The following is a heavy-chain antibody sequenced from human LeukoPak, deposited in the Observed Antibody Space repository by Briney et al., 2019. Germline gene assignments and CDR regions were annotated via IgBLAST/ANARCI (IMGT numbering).Heavy chain of an antibody. Sequence: GGSLRLSCAASGFSVITNFMTWVRQAPGKGLAWVSVIYGGDITYYADSVKGRFTVSRDNSTNTAYLQMSSLRAEDTAVYYCASWNDVGSFHLDDWGQGTLVTVSS. CDR3: ASWNDVGSFHLDD. CDR2: IYGGDIT. V-gene: IGHV3-53*01. J-gene: IGHJ4*02. CDR1: GFSVITNF. D-gene: IGHD1-1*01.